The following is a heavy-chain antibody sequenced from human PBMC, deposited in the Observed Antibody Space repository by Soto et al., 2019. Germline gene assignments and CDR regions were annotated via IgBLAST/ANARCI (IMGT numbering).Heavy chain of an antibody. J-gene: IGHJ3*02. D-gene: IGHD3-3*01. CDR1: GFTFSSYG. CDR3: ARDSYDFWSGNAFDI. CDR2: IWYDGSNK. Sequence: VQLVESGGGVVQPGRSLRLSCAASGFTFSSYGMHWVRQAPGKGLEWVAVIWYDGSNKYYADSVKGRFTISRDNSKNTLYLQMNSLRAEDTAVYYCARDSYDFWSGNAFDIWGQGTMVTVSS. V-gene: IGHV3-33*01.